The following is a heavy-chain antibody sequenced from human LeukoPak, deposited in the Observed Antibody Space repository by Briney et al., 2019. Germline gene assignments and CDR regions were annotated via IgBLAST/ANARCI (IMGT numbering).Heavy chain of an antibody. V-gene: IGHV1-46*01. CDR3: ARKDGGRDGMDV. CDR2: INPSGGGT. J-gene: IGHJ6*02. D-gene: IGHD4-23*01. CDR1: GYTFTSYY. Sequence: ASVKVSCKASGYTFTSYYMHWVRQAPGQGLEWMGIINPSGGGTSYAQKFQGRVTMTRDTSTSTVYMELSSLRSEDTAVYYCARKDGGRDGMDVWGQGTTVTVSS.